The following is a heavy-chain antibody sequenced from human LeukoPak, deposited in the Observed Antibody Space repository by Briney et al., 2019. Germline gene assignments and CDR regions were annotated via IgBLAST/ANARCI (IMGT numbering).Heavy chain of an antibody. J-gene: IGHJ4*02. CDR2: IYSGGRT. CDR1: GFTVSSNY. D-gene: IGHD6-19*01. V-gene: IGHV3-66*01. CDR3: ARGATRTAVAGD. Sequence: GGSLRLSCAASGFTVSSNYVTWVRQALGKGLEWVSGIYSGGRTYYADSVRGRFTISRDNSNNTLYLQMNSLGVEDTALYYCARGATRTAVAGDWGQGTLVTVSS.